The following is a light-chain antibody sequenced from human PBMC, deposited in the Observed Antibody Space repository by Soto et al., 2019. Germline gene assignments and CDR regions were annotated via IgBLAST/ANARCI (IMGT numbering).Light chain of an antibody. CDR1: QSVLYSSNNKNY. CDR2: AAS. Sequence: DIVMTQSPDSLAVSLGERATINCKSSQSVLYSSNNKNYLAWYQQKPGKAPKLLIYAASSLQSGVPSRFSGSGSGTDFTLTISSLQPEDFATYYCQQANSFPLTFGGGTKVDI. V-gene: IGKV4-1*01. J-gene: IGKJ4*01. CDR3: QQANSFPLT.